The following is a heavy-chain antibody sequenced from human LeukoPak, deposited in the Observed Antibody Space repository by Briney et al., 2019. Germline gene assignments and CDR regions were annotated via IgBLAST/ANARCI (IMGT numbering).Heavy chain of an antibody. J-gene: IGHJ4*02. Sequence: PSETLSLTCTVSSGSISTSNYYWGWVRQSPGKALEWIGTIYHSGSTYYNPSLKSRVTISVDTSENQFSLKLSSVYYCSRASSTSYYDYWGQGTLVSVSS. D-gene: IGHD3-10*01. CDR1: SGSISTSNYY. CDR2: IYHSGST. V-gene: IGHV4-39*07. CDR3: YYDY.